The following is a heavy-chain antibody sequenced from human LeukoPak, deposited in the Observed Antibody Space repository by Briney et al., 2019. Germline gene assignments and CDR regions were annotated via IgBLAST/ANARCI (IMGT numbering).Heavy chain of an antibody. J-gene: IGHJ5*02. V-gene: IGHV1-69*05. CDR3: ARDNTLVVDP. CDR2: IILIFGTA. D-gene: IGHD3-22*01. CDR1: GGTFSSYA. Sequence: SVKVSCKASGGTFSSYAISWVRQAPGQGLEWMGGIILIFGTANYAQKFQGRVTITTDESTSTAYMELSSLRSEDTAVYYCARDNTLVVDPWGQGTLVTVSS.